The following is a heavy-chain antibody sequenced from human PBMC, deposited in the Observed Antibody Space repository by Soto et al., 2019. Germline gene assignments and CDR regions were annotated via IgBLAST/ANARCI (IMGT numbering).Heavy chain of an antibody. CDR3: AGDRSPKSGWYWFDP. Sequence: QVQLVQSGAEVKKPGASVKVSCKASGYTFTSYAMHWVRQAPGQRLEWMGWINAGNGNTKYLQKFQGRISITSDTSASTAYMELSSLRSEDTAVYYCAGDRSPKSGWYWFDPWGQGTLVTVSS. J-gene: IGHJ5*02. CDR2: INAGNGNT. D-gene: IGHD2-15*01. V-gene: IGHV1-3*01. CDR1: GYTFTSYA.